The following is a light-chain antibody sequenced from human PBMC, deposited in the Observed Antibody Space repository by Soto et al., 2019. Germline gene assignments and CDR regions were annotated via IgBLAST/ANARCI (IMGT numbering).Light chain of an antibody. CDR1: RSDIGAYNY. J-gene: IGLJ1*01. Sequence: QSVLSQPASVSGSPGQSITISCTGSRSDIGAYNYVSWYQQHPGKAPKLLIHGVTRRPSGVSSRFSASKSAYTASLTISGLQAEDEANYYCSSFTTSYFYVFGPGTKVTVL. CDR2: GVT. CDR3: SSFTTSYFYV. V-gene: IGLV2-14*01.